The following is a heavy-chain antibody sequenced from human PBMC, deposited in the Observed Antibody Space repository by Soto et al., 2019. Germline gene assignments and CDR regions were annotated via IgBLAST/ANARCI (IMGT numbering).Heavy chain of an antibody. CDR3: ARQGNYYDSSPVGPFDP. CDR2: IYYSGST. J-gene: IGHJ5*02. V-gene: IGHV4-39*01. CDR1: GGSISSSSYY. Sequence: SETLSLTCTVSGGSISSSSYYWGWIRQPPGKGLEWIGSIYYSGSTYYNPSLKSRVTISVDTSKNQFSLKLSSVTAADTAVYYCARQGNYYDSSPVGPFDPWGQGTLVTV. D-gene: IGHD3-22*01.